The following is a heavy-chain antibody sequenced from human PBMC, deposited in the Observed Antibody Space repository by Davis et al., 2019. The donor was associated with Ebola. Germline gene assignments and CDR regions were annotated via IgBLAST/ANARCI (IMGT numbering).Heavy chain of an antibody. CDR1: GFTFSSYS. CDR3: ARSPQGLDAFDI. CDR2: ISTSSSYI. Sequence: GGSLRPSCAASGFTFSSYSTNCVRQAPGKGLEWVSSISTSSSYIYYADSVKGRFTISRDNAKNSLYLQMNSLRAEDTAVYYCARSPQGLDAFDIWSQGTMVTVSS. V-gene: IGHV3-21*01. J-gene: IGHJ3*02.